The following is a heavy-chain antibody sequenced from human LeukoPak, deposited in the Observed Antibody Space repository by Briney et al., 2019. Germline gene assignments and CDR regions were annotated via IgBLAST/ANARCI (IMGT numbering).Heavy chain of an antibody. CDR3: ARVGALQAFDI. V-gene: IGHV3-13*01. D-gene: IGHD1-26*01. CDR2: IGTAGDT. CDR1: GFTFSSYD. Sequence: GSLRLSCAASGFTFSSYDMHWVRQAAGKGLEWVSAIGTAGDTYYPGSVKGRFTISRENAKNSLYLQMNSLRAGDTAVYYCARVGALQAFDIWGQGTMVTVSS. J-gene: IGHJ3*02.